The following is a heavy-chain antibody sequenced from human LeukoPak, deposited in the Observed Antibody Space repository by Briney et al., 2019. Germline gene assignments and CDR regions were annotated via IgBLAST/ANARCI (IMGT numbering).Heavy chain of an antibody. CDR2: ISYDGSNK. V-gene: IGHV3-30*18. CDR1: GFTFSSYG. Sequence: PGGSLRLSCAASGFTFSSYGMHWVRQAPGKGLEWVAVISYDGSNKYYADSVKGRFTISRDNSKNTLYLQMNSLRAEDTAVYYCAKKGATTGDFDYWAREPWSPSPQ. J-gene: IGHJ4*02. D-gene: IGHD1-26*01. CDR3: AKKGATTGDFDY.